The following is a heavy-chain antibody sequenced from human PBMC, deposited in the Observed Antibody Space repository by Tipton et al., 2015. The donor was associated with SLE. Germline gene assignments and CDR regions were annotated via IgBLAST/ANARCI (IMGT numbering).Heavy chain of an antibody. CDR1: GFTFSNFG. V-gene: IGHV3-30*02. CDR3: AKALGGGSLPIDF. D-gene: IGHD2-15*01. Sequence: GSLRLSCAASGFTFSNFGMHWVRQAPGKGLEWVAFIWYDGISKYYADSMKGRSTISRDNSKNTLYLQLNSVRVEDTAVYHCAKALGGGSLPIDFWGQGTLVTVSS. J-gene: IGHJ4*02. CDR2: IWYDGISK.